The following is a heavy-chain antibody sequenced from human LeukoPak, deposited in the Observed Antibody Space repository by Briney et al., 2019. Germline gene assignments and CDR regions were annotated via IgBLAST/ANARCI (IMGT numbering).Heavy chain of an antibody. Sequence: GGSLRLSCAASGFTFSSYAMSWVRQAPGKGLEWVSAISGSGGSTYYADSVKGRFTISRDNSKNTLYLQMNSLRAEDTAVYYCAKTPRSSSGWYIDYWGQGTLVTVSS. CDR2: ISGSGGST. CDR1: GFTFSSYA. V-gene: IGHV3-23*01. D-gene: IGHD6-19*01. CDR3: AKTPRSSSGWYIDY. J-gene: IGHJ4*02.